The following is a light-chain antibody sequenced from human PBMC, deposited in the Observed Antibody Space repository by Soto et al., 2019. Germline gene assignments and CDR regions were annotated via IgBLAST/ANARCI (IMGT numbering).Light chain of an antibody. CDR2: AAY. Sequence: DIQMTQSPSSLSASVGDRVTITCRASQSISSYLNWYQQKPGKAPKLLIYAAYSLHSGVPSRFSGSGSGTDFTLTINSLQPEYVATYYFQQRCRTPIAFGGGTKVEIK. CDR3: QQRCRTPIA. J-gene: IGKJ4*02. V-gene: IGKV1-39*01. CDR1: QSISSY.